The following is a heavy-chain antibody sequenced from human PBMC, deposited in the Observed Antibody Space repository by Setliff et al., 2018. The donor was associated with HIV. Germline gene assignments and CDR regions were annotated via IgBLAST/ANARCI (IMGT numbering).Heavy chain of an antibody. Sequence: WETLSLTCTVSGDSINTPFWWSWIRQPAGKGLEWIGRVTNTGDTSYNPSLKSRVTISMDTSKNLFSLKLTSVTAADTAVYFCAKGSGPPWFDPWGQGTLVTVSS. V-gene: IGHV4-4*07. CDR3: AKGSGPPWFDP. J-gene: IGHJ5*02. CDR1: GDSINTPFW. CDR2: VTNTGDT. D-gene: IGHD3-3*01.